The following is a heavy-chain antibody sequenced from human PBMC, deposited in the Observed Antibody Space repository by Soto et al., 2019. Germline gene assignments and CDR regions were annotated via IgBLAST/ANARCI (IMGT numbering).Heavy chain of an antibody. Sequence: PGGSLRLSCAASGFTFSSYGMHWVRQAPGKGPEWVAVISYDGSNKYYADSVKGRFTISRDNSKNTLYLQMNSLRAEDTAVYYCVKDRVEAPLWYYYGMDVWGQGTTVTVSS. D-gene: IGHD2-21*01. V-gene: IGHV3-30*18. CDR2: ISYDGSNK. CDR3: VKDRVEAPLWYYYGMDV. J-gene: IGHJ6*02. CDR1: GFTFSSYG.